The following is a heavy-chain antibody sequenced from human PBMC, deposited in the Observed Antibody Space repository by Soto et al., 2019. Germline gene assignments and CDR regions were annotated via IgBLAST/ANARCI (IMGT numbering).Heavy chain of an antibody. J-gene: IGHJ4*02. CDR3: ARGLYGDYVGFDY. CDR1: GGSFSGYY. CDR2: INHSGST. Sequence: LEILSLAYGVHGGSFSGYYWSWIRQTPGKGLEWIGEINHSGSTNYNPSLKSRVTISVDTSKNQFSLKLRSVTAADTAVYSCARGLYGDYVGFDYWGEGTLVNVSS. V-gene: IGHV4-34*01. D-gene: IGHD4-17*01.